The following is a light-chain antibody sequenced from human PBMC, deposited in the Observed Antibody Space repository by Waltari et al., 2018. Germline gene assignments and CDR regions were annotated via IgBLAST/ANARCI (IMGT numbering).Light chain of an antibody. CDR2: WAS. CDR1: QNILNSSNNKNN. CDR3: QQYYGIPYT. Sequence: DIVMTQSPDSLAVYLGERATINCRSNQNILNSSNNKNNLSWYQHKPGQPPKLLIYWASTRESGVPDRFSGSGSGTDFTLTISSLQAEDVAVYYCQQYYGIPYTFGQGTKLEIK. J-gene: IGKJ2*01. V-gene: IGKV4-1*01.